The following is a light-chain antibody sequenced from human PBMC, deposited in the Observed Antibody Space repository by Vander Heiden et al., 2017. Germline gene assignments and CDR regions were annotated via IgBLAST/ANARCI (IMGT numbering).Light chain of an antibody. CDR3: QQSCSTPRWT. J-gene: IGKJ1*01. V-gene: IGKV1-39*01. CDR1: QSISSY. CDR2: AAS. Sequence: DIQMTQPPSSLSASVGDRVTITCRASQSISSYLNWYQQKPGKAPKLLIYAASSLQSGVPSRFSGSGSGTDFTLTISSRQPEDFATYYCQQSCSTPRWTFGQGTRVEIK.